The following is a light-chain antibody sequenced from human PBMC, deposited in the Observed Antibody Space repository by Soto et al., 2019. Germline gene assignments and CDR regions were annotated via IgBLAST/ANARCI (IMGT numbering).Light chain of an antibody. CDR1: QSISSD. J-gene: IGKJ4*01. CDR2: GAS. CDR3: QQYGSSPLT. V-gene: IGKV3-20*01. Sequence: EIVMTQSPATLSVSPGERATLSCRASQSISSDVAWYQQKPGQSPRLFIYGASSRATGIPDRFSGSGSGTDFTLTINRLEPEDFAVYYCQQYGSSPLTFGGGTKVDIK.